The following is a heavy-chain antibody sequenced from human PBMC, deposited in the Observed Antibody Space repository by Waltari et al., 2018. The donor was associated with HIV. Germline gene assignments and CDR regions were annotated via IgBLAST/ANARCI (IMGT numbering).Heavy chain of an antibody. CDR1: GGSISSYY. CDR2: IYYSGST. CDR3: ARATGDYGGNELDY. J-gene: IGHJ4*02. D-gene: IGHD4-17*01. V-gene: IGHV4-59*01. Sequence: QVQLQESGPGLVKPSETLSLTCTVSGGSISSYYWSWIRQPPGKGLEWLGYIYYSGSTNYNPSLKSRVTISVDTSKNQFSLKLSSVTAADTAVYYCARATGDYGGNELDYWGQGTLVTVSS.